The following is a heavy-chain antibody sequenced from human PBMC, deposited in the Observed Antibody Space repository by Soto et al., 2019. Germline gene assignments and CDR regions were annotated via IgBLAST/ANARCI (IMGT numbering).Heavy chain of an antibody. CDR1: GGSISSSSYY. Sequence: SETLSLTCTVSGGSISSSSYYWGWIRQPPGKGLGGMGGIFYSGSTYYNPSLKSRFTISLDTSKNQFSLKLSSVTAADTAVYYCARQYDFWSGYLFDYWGQGTLVTVSS. D-gene: IGHD3-3*01. J-gene: IGHJ4*02. V-gene: IGHV4-39*01. CDR2: IFYSGST. CDR3: ARQYDFWSGYLFDY.